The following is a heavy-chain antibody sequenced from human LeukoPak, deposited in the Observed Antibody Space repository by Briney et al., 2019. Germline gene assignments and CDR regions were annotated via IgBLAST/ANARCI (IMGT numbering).Heavy chain of an antibody. CDR3: ARDVGSYGDGDAFDI. CDR1: GLTVSSNY. J-gene: IGHJ3*02. Sequence: GGSLRLSCAASGLTVSSNYMNWVRQAPGKGLEWVSALYIGGNTYYADSVRGRFTISRDNSKNTLYLQMNSLRAEDTAVYYCARDVGSYGDGDAFDIWGQGTMVTVSS. CDR2: LYIGGNT. V-gene: IGHV3-53*01. D-gene: IGHD4-17*01.